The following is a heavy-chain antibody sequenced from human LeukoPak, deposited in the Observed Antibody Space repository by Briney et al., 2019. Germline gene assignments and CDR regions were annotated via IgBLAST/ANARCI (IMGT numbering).Heavy chain of an antibody. CDR2: ISAYNGNT. CDR1: GYTFTGYY. D-gene: IGHD3-10*01. CDR3: ARDYYGSGRDLILNWFDP. Sequence: ASVKVSCKASGYTFTGYYMHWVRQAPGQGLEWMGWISAYNGNTNYAQKLQGRVTMTTDTSTSTAYMELRSLRSDDTAVYYCARDYYGSGRDLILNWFDPWGQGTLVTVSS. V-gene: IGHV1-18*04. J-gene: IGHJ5*02.